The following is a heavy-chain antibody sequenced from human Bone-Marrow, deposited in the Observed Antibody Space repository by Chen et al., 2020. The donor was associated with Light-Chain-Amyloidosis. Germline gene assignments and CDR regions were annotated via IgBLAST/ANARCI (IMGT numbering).Heavy chain of an antibody. V-gene: IGHV3-73*01. CDR1: GFTLRDSG. Sequence: EVQLVESGGGWVQPGGSLRLACVASGFTLRDSGIHWVRQASGKGLEWLGRIRTKNSGYTTSYAAPVEGRFTVSRDDSKTTAYLQMDSLKIEDTALYYCVASHVIVGALESWGQGTLVIVSP. J-gene: IGHJ4*02. D-gene: IGHD2-21*01. CDR2: IRTKNSGYTT. CDR3: VASHVIVGALES.